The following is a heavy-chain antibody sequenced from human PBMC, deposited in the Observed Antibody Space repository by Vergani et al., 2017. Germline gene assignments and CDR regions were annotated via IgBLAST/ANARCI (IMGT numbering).Heavy chain of an antibody. J-gene: IGHJ6*03. CDR1: GGTFSSYA. D-gene: IGHD3-10*01. CDR2: IIPIFGTA. CDR3: ATRAGSYLHPPYYYYYMDV. Sequence: QVQLVQSGAEVKKPGSSVKVSCKASGGTFSSYAISWVRQAPGQGLEWMGGIIPIFGTANYAQKFQGRVMITADESTSTAYMELSSLRSEDTAVYYCATRAGSYLHPPYYYYYMDVWGKGTTVTVSS. V-gene: IGHV1-69*01.